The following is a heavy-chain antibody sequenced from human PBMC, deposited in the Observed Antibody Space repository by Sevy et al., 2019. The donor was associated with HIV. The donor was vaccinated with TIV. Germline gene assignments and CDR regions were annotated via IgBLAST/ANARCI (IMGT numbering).Heavy chain of an antibody. CDR3: ARGASSSPYYYYGMDV. D-gene: IGHD6-6*01. V-gene: IGHV3-11*01. J-gene: IGHJ6*02. CDR1: GFTFSDYY. Sequence: GGSLRLSCAASGFTFSDYYMSWIRQAPGKGLEWVSYISSSGSTIYYPDSVKGRFTISRDNAKNSLYLQMNSLRAEDTAVYYCARGASSSPYYYYGMDVWGQGTTVTVSS. CDR2: ISSSGSTI.